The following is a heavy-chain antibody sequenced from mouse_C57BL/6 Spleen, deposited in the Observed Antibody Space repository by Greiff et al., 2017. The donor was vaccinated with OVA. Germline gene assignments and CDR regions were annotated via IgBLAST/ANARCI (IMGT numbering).Heavy chain of an antibody. CDR1: GFSLTSYG. V-gene: IGHV2-5*01. CDR2: IWRGGST. CDR3: AKNPLNSNYGYFDV. J-gene: IGHJ1*03. Sequence: QVQLQQSGPGLVQPSQSLSITCTVSGFSLTSYGLHWVRQSPGKGLEWLGVIWRGGSTDYNAAFMSRLSITKDNSKSQVFFKMNSLQADDTAIYYCAKNPLNSNYGYFDVWGTGTTVTVSS. D-gene: IGHD2-5*01.